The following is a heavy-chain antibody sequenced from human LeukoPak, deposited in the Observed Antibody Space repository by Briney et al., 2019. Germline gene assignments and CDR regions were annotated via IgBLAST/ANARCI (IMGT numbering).Heavy chain of an antibody. CDR1: GGSISSGSYY. CDR2: IYTSGST. CDR3: ARVTWVRYFDY. V-gene: IGHV4-61*02. Sequence: SETLSLTCTVSGGSISSGSYYWSWIRQPAGKGLEWIGRIYTSGSTNYNPSLKSRVTISVDTSKNQFSLKLSSVTAADTAVYYCARVTWVRYFDYWGQGTLVTVSS. D-gene: IGHD5-18*01. J-gene: IGHJ4*02.